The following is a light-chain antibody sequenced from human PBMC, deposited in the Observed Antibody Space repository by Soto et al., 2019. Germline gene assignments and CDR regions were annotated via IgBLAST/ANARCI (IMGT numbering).Light chain of an antibody. CDR3: CSYAGRDTLYV. V-gene: IGLV2-11*01. CDR2: DVS. Sequence: SVLTQARSVYGSPGQSVTISCTGTSTDVGGYNYVSWYQQHPGKVPKLMLYDVSKRPSGVPDRFSGSKSGNTASLTISGLQAEDEADYYCCSYAGRDTLYVFGSGTKVTV. J-gene: IGLJ1*01. CDR1: STDVGGYNY.